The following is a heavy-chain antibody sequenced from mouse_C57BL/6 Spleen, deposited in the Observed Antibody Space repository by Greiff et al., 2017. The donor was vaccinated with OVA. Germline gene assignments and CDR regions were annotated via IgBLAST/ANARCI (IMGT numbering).Heavy chain of an antibody. V-gene: IGHV6-3*01. CDR1: GFTFSNYW. CDR3: TGGGFDY. Sequence: EVKLMESGGGLVQPGGSMKLSCVASGFTFSNYWMNWVRQSPEKGLEWVAQIRLKSDNYATHYAESVKGRFTISRDDSKSSVYLQMNNLGAEDTGIYYCTGGGFDYWGQGTTLTVSS. J-gene: IGHJ2*01. CDR2: IRLKSDNYAT.